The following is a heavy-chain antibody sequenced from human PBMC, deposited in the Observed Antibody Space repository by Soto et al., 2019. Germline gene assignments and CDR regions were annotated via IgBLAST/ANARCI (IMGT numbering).Heavy chain of an antibody. Sequence: QVQLQESGPGLVKPSQTLSLTCTVSGGSISSGGYYWSWIRQHPGKGLEWIGYIYYIGSTYYNPSLKSRVAISVDTSKSQFSLKLSSVTAADTAVYYCARFYMVRGVMGAFDIWGLGTMVTVSS. V-gene: IGHV4-31*03. CDR1: GGSISSGGYY. CDR2: IYYIGST. D-gene: IGHD3-10*01. J-gene: IGHJ3*02. CDR3: ARFYMVRGVMGAFDI.